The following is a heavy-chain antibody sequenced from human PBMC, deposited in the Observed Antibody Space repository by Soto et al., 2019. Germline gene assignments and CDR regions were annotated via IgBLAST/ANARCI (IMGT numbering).Heavy chain of an antibody. CDR3: ARVRAAAGTDYYYYGMDV. CDR2: IIPIFGTA. J-gene: IGHJ6*02. Sequence: ASVKVSCKASGGTFSSYAISWVRQAPGQGLEWMGGIIPIFGTANYAQKFQGRVTITADESTSTAYTELSSLRSEDTAVYYCARVRAAAGTDYYYYGMDVWGQGTTVTVSS. D-gene: IGHD6-13*01. CDR1: GGTFSSYA. V-gene: IGHV1-69*13.